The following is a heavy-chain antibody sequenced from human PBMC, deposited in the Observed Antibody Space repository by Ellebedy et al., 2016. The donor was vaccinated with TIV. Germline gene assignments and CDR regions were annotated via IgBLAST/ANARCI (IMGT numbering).Heavy chain of an antibody. J-gene: IGHJ4*02. CDR2: IYWADDK. V-gene: IGHV2-5*02. D-gene: IGHD3-9*01. CDR1: GFSLSTSGVG. Sequence: SGPTLVKPTQTLTLTCTFSGFSLSTSGVGVGWIRQPPGQALEWLALIYWADDKRYSPSLKSSLTITKDTSKNQVVLTMTNMDPVDTATYYCAHTGSYYDLLTGYPPPFDYWGQGTLVTVSS. CDR3: AHTGSYYDLLTGYPPPFDY.